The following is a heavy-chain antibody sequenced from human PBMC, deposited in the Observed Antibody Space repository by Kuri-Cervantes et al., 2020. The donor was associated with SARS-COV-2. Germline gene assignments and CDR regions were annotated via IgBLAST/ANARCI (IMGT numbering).Heavy chain of an antibody. CDR1: GSTFDDYG. D-gene: IGHD5-24*01. CDR3: ARLGPLEITGASLDN. Sequence: GESMKISCAASGSTFDDYGMSWVRQAPGKGLEWVSGINWNGGSTGYADSVKGRFTISRDNAKNSLYLQMNSLRADDAALYYCARLGPLEITGASLDNWGQGTLVTVSS. CDR2: INWNGGST. V-gene: IGHV3-20*04. J-gene: IGHJ4*02.